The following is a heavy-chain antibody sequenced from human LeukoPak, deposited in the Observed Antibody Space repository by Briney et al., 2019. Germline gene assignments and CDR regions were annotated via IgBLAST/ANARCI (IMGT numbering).Heavy chain of an antibody. D-gene: IGHD3-9*01. CDR1: GGSISSYY. Sequence: SETLSLTCTVSGGSISSYYWSWIRQPPGKGLEWIGYIYYSGSTNYNPSLKSRVTISVDTSKNQFSLKLSSVTAADTAVYYCARERHTYYDILTGYFHNYYYYYGMDVWGQGTTVTVSS. CDR3: ARERHTYYDILTGYFHNYYYYYGMDV. V-gene: IGHV4-59*01. CDR2: IYYSGST. J-gene: IGHJ6*02.